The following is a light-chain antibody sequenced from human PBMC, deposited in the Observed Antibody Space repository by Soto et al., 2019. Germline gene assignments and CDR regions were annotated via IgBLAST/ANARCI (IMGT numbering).Light chain of an antibody. Sequence: DIQMTQSSSTLSASVGDRVTITCRASQSISSWLAWYQQKPGKAPKLLIYDASSLESGVPSRFSGSGSGTEFTLTISSLQPDDFATYYCQQYNNYSTFGQGTKVDIK. CDR1: QSISSW. V-gene: IGKV1-5*01. CDR3: QQYNNYST. J-gene: IGKJ1*01. CDR2: DAS.